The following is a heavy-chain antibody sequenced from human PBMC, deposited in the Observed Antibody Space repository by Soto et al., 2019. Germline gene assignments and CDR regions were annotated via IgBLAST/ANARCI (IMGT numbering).Heavy chain of an antibody. J-gene: IGHJ4*02. CDR2: INHSGST. CDR3: ARGVRYYDSSGYYYDY. Sequence: PSETLSLTCAVYGGSFSGYYWSWIRQPPGKGLEWVGEINHSGSTNYNPSLKSRVTISVDTSKNQFSLKLSSVTAADTAVYYCARGVRYYDSSGYYYDYWGQGNQVTVSS. V-gene: IGHV4-34*01. D-gene: IGHD3-22*01. CDR1: GGSFSGYY.